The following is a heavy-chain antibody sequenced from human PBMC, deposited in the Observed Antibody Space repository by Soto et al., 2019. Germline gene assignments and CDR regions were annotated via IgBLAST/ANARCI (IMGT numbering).Heavy chain of an antibody. Sequence: QVQLMQSGAEVRKPGASVRLSCETSGYNFSKYYIHWVRQAPGQGLEWMGLINLRGGTTEYAKKSRGRVTVTGETSTKTDYMALKSMRAEDTAMYFCGRGTEDSDDPLWDYWGQGTLVTVSS. V-gene: IGHV1-46*01. CDR2: INLRGGTT. J-gene: IGHJ4*02. D-gene: IGHD1-1*01. CDR3: GRGTEDSDDPLWDY. CDR1: GYNFSKYY.